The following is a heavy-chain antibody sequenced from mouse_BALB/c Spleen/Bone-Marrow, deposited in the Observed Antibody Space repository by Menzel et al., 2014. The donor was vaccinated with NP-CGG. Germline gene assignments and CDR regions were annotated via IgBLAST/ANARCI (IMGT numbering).Heavy chain of an antibody. Sequence: EVKLVESGPDLVKPSQSLSLTCTVTGYSITSGYGWHWIRHFPGNKLEWMGYIHYRGSTNYNPPLKSRISITRDTSKNQFSLQLNSVTTEDTATYYCTRETTAVADFDYWGQGATLTVTS. V-gene: IGHV3-1*02. CDR2: IHYRGST. D-gene: IGHD1-1*01. J-gene: IGHJ2*01. CDR3: TRETTAVADFDY. CDR1: GYSITSGYG.